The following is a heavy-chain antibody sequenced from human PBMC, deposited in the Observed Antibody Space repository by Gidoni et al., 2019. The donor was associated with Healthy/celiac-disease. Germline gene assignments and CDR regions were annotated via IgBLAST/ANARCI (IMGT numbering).Heavy chain of an antibody. CDR2: IKSKTDGGTT. CDR3: TTGYGYIGYYFDY. D-gene: IGHD5-18*01. Sequence: EGQLVESGGGLVKPGGSLRLPCAASGFTFSKDWMNWVRQAPGKGLEWVGRIKSKTDGGTTDYAAPVKGRFTISRDDSKNTLYLQMNSLKTEDTAVYYCTTGYGYIGYYFDYWGQGTLVTVSS. V-gene: IGHV3-15*07. CDR1: GFTFSKDW. J-gene: IGHJ4*02.